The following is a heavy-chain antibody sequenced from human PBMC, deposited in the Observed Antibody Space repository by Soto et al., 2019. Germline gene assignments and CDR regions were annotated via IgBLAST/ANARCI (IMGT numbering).Heavy chain of an antibody. D-gene: IGHD5-12*01. CDR3: ARELGGYDGDGGNWCDP. CDR2: IDYSGST. Sequence: QVQLQESGPGLVKPSETLSLTCTVSGGSVSSGSYYWSWIRQPPGKGLEWIGYIDYSGSTNYNPTLKRRVNISVDTSKNQFSLKLSSVTAADTAGYYCARELGGYDGDGGNWCDPWGQGTLVTVSS. J-gene: IGHJ5*02. CDR1: GGSVSSGSYY. V-gene: IGHV4-61*01.